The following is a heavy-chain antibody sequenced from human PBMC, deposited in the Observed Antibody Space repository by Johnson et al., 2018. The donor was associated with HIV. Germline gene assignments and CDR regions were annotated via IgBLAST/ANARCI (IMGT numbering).Heavy chain of an antibody. Sequence: EVQLVESGGGVVRPGGSLRLSCAAFGFTFDDYGMSWVRQAPEKGLEWVSGINWNGGSTGYADSVKGRFTISRDNAKNSLYLQMNSLRAEDTAVYYCVRGGQWGATDAFDVWGQGTMVTVSS. CDR2: INWNGGST. D-gene: IGHD6-19*01. J-gene: IGHJ3*01. CDR3: VRGGQWGATDAFDV. V-gene: IGHV3-20*04. CDR1: GFTFDDYG.